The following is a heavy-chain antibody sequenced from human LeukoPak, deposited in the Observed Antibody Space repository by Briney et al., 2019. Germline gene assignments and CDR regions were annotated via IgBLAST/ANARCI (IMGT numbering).Heavy chain of an antibody. V-gene: IGHV1-2*02. Sequence: ASVTVSCKASGYTFTGYYMRWVRQAPGQGLEWMGWINPNSGGTNYAQKFQGRVTMTRDTSISTAYMELSRLRSDDTAVYYCARDPTLYCGGDCYYYYYGMDVWGQGTTVTVSS. D-gene: IGHD2-21*02. CDR3: ARDPTLYCGGDCYYYYYGMDV. CDR2: INPNSGGT. J-gene: IGHJ6*02. CDR1: GYTFTGYY.